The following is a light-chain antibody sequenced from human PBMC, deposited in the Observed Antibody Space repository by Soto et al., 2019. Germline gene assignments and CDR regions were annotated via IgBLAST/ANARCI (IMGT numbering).Light chain of an antibody. CDR3: CSYAGSYSWV. Sequence: QSALTQPRSVSGSPGQSVTISCTGTTSDVGSYNYVSWYQQHPDKVPKLVIYDVNRRPSGVPDRFSGSKSGNTASLTISGLLTEDEGDYYCCSYAGSYSWVFGGGTKLTVL. V-gene: IGLV2-11*01. CDR1: TSDVGSYNY. CDR2: DVN. J-gene: IGLJ3*02.